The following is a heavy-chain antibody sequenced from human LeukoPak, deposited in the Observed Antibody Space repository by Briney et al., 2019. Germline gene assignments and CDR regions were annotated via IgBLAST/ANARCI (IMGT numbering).Heavy chain of an antibody. D-gene: IGHD3-22*01. CDR2: INPNGGST. CDR1: GYTFTSYY. Sequence: ASVKVSCKASGYTFTSYYMSWVRQAPGQGVEWMGMINPNGGSTNYAQKFQGRVTVTRDTSTSTVYMELSSLRSEDTAVYYCARGSINYNSGGYYDNPPLDYWGQGTLVTVSS. J-gene: IGHJ4*02. CDR3: ARGSINYNSGGYYDNPPLDY. V-gene: IGHV1-46*01.